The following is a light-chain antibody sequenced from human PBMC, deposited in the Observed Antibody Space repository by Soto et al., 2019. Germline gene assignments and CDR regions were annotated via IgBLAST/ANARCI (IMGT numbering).Light chain of an antibody. CDR3: QHADSFPLIT. CDR1: EDISTW. Sequence: DIQMTQSPSSVSASVVDRVTITCRSSEDISTWLAWYQQKPGKAPKLLIYAASSLQSGVPSRFSGSGSGTDFTLTISSLQPEDFATYYCQHADSFPLITFGQGTRLENK. V-gene: IGKV1-12*01. CDR2: AAS. J-gene: IGKJ5*01.